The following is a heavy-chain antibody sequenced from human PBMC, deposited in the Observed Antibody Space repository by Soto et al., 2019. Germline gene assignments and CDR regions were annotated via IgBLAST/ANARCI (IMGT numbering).Heavy chain of an antibody. CDR3: AKDRGGGFDD. V-gene: IGHV3-23*01. CDR1: GFTFGDYA. Sequence: GGSLRLSCTASGFTFGDYAMNWFRQAPGKGLEWVSAISGSGGSTYYADSVKGRFTISRDNSKNTLYLQMNSLRAEDTAVYYCAKDRGGGFDDWGPGTLVTVS. J-gene: IGHJ4*02. CDR2: ISGSGGST. D-gene: IGHD3-10*01.